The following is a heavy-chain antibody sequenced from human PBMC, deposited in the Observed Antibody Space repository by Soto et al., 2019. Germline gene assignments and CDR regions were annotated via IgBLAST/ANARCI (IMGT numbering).Heavy chain of an antibody. V-gene: IGHV1-69*01. CDR2: IIPIFGTA. CDR3: VRVRCSSTSCYGILWYFDL. D-gene: IGHD2-2*01. CDR1: GGTFSSYA. J-gene: IGHJ2*01. Sequence: QVQLVQSGAEVKKPGSSVKVSCKASGGTFSSYAISWVRQAPGQGLEWMGGIIPIFGTANYAQKFQGRVTITADESTSTAYMELSSLRSEDTAVYYCVRVRCSSTSCYGILWYFDLWGRGTLVTVSS.